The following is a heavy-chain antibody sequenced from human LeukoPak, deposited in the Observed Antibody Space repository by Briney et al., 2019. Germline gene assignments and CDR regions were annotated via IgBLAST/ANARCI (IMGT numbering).Heavy chain of an antibody. CDR3: AKVPHPGEGLRLGELGNWFDP. J-gene: IGHJ5*02. CDR1: GYTFTGYY. V-gene: IGHV1-2*02. Sequence: GASVKVSCKASGYTFTGYYMHWVRQAPGQGLEWMGWINPNSGGTNYAQKFQGRVTMTRDTSISTAYMELSRLRSDDTAMYYCAKVPHPGEGLRLGELGNWFDPWGQGTLVTVSS. CDR2: INPNSGGT. D-gene: IGHD3-16*01.